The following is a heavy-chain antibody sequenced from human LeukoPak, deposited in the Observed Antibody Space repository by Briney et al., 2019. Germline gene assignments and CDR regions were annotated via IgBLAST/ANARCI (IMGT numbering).Heavy chain of an antibody. D-gene: IGHD3-22*01. CDR2: VNWNGGST. Sequence: PGGSLRLSCAASGFNSGVNVDEFGLNWVRQAPGKGLELVSGVNWNGGSTGYADSVKGRFTISRDNAKNSLFLQMNSLRAEDTAVYYCARLDSGYLPDSWGEGTLVSVSS. J-gene: IGHJ4*02. V-gene: IGHV3-20*04. CDR1: GFNSGVNVDEFG. CDR3: ARLDSGYLPDS.